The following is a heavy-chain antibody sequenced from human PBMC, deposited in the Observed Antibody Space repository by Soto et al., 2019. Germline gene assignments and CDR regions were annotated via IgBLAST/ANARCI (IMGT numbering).Heavy chain of an antibody. Sequence: QVQLVQSGAEVKKPGSSVKVSCKASGGTFSSYAISWVRQAPGQGLEWMGGIIPIFGTANYAQKFQGRVTITADEATSTADMEPSSLRSEDTAVYYCASRPNSGYEKRYGMDVWGQGTTVTVSS. D-gene: IGHD5-12*01. CDR1: GGTFSSYA. CDR3: ASRPNSGYEKRYGMDV. CDR2: IIPIFGTA. J-gene: IGHJ6*02. V-gene: IGHV1-69*12.